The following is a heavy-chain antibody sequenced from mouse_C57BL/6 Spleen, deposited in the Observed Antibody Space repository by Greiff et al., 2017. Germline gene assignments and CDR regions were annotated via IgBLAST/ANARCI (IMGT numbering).Heavy chain of an antibody. Sequence: QVQLQQPGAELVKPGASVKLSCKASGYTFTSYWLHWVKQRPGQGLEWIGMIYPNSGSTNYNEKFKGKATLTVDTSSSTAYMQLSSLTSEDAAVYYCARYGYDYVVVDYWGQGTTLTVSS. D-gene: IGHD2-4*01. CDR1: GYTFTSYW. CDR3: ARYGYDYVVVDY. V-gene: IGHV1-64*01. J-gene: IGHJ2*01. CDR2: IYPNSGST.